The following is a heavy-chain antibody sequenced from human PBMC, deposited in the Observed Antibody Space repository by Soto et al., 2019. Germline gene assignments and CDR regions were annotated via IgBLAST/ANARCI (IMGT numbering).Heavy chain of an antibody. CDR1: GGTFSNYG. CDR2: IIPLFGSA. V-gene: IGHV1-69*01. CDR3: ASTLTVAGQVPYN. J-gene: IGHJ4*02. Sequence: QVQLVQSGAEVKKPGSSVKVSCKASGGTFSNYGISWVRQAPGQGLEWMGGIIPLFGSANYAQKFQGRVTITADESTTTAYMELSSLRSEDADVYDCASTLTVAGQVPYNWGQGTLVTVSS. D-gene: IGHD6-19*01.